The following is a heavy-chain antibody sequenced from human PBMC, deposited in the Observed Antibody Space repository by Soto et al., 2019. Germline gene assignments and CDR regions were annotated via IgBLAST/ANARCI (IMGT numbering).Heavy chain of an antibody. Sequence: ASVKVSCKASGYTFTSYAMHCVRQAPGQRLEWMGWINAGNGNTKYSQKFQGRVTITRDTSTNTAYMELRSLRSDDTAVYYCARVWINGTHNWFGPWGQGTLVTVSS. CDR3: ARVWINGTHNWFGP. CDR2: INAGNGNT. D-gene: IGHD1-20*01. V-gene: IGHV1-3*01. CDR1: GYTFTSYA. J-gene: IGHJ5*02.